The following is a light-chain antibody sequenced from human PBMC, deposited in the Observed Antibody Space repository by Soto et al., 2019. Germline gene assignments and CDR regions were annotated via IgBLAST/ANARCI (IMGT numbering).Light chain of an antibody. J-gene: IGKJ1*01. V-gene: IGKV3-20*01. CDR1: QSVSSF. CDR2: GAS. Sequence: DILLTQYPATLSLSPGERATLTCRASQSVSSFLAWYQQKPGQAPRLLIYGASNRATGIPDRLSGSGSGTEFTLTISRMEPEDFAVYYCQQYGSSGTFGHGTKVDI. CDR3: QQYGSSGT.